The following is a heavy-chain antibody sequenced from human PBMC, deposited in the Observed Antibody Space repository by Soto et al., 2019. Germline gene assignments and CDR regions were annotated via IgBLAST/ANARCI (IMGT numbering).Heavy chain of an antibody. CDR2: IRNQTYLETT. D-gene: IGHD2-8*01. J-gene: IGHJ4*02. V-gene: IGHV3-49*03. CDR1: GFTLDEFA. Sequence: PEGSLRVSCTGSGFTLDEFAINWFRQAPGKGLERVGLIRNQTYLETTEYAAAVKGRFTISRGTSNGIAYLQMRSLRIEDSAVYYCTVAESPDTAYFSPYSGQGTPVTVSS. CDR3: TVAESPDTAYFSPY.